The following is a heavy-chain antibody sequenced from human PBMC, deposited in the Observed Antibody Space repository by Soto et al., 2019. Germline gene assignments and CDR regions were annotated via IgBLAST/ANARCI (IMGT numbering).Heavy chain of an antibody. D-gene: IGHD6-13*01. J-gene: IGHJ4*02. V-gene: IGHV4-34*01. CDR1: GGSFSGYY. Sequence: QVQLQQWGAGLLKPSETLSLTCAVYGGSFSGYYWSWIRQPPGKGLEWIGEINHSGSTNYNPSLQSRDTITVATPKDQLSLRLSSVPAADTAVYYGARSGRSSWYRLFDSWGQGTLVTVSS. CDR3: ARSGRSSWYRLFDS. CDR2: INHSGST.